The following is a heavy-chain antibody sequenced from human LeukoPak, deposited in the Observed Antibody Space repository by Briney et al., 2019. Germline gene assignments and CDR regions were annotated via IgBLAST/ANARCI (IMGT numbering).Heavy chain of an antibody. D-gene: IGHD3-3*01. CDR1: GYTFTSYG. Sequence: GASVKVSCKASGYTFTSYGISWVRQAPGQGLEWMGWISAYNGNTNYAQKLQGRVTMTTDTSTSTAYMELRSLRSDDTAVYYCARGYYDFWSGYYNPFDYWGQGTLVTVSS. V-gene: IGHV1-18*01. J-gene: IGHJ4*02. CDR3: ARGYYDFWSGYYNPFDY. CDR2: ISAYNGNT.